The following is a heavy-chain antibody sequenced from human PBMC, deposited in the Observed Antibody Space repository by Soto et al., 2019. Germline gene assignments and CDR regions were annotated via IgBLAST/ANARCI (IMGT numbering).Heavy chain of an antibody. J-gene: IGHJ4*02. CDR3: ARAGRGGWYYFDY. CDR1: GYTFNVNY. V-gene: IGHV1-2*02. CDR2: ISPNGGGT. Sequence: QVQLVQSGAEVKKPGASVKVSCKASGYTFNVNYIHWVRQAPGQGLEWMGWISPNGGGTKFTKKFQDRVTLTTDTSVNTVYMEISSLTSDDTAVYYCARAGRGGWYYFDYWGQGTLVTVSS. D-gene: IGHD3-10*01.